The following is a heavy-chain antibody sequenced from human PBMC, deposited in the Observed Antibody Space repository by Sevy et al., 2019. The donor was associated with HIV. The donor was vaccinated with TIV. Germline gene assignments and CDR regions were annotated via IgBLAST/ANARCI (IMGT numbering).Heavy chain of an antibody. V-gene: IGHV3-15*01. D-gene: IGHD6-19*01. CDR1: GFTFSKAW. J-gene: IGHJ4*02. CDR3: STARIAVADFDY. Sequence: GGSLRLSCAASGFTFSKAWMSWVRQAPGKGLEWGGRIKSNPDGGTTDYPAPVKGRFTISRDDSKDTLYLQMNSLKTEDTAMYYCSTARIAVADFDYWGQGTLVTVSS. CDR2: IKSNPDGGTT.